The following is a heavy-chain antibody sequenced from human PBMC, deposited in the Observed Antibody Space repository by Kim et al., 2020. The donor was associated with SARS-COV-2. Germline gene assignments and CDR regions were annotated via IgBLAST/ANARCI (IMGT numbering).Heavy chain of an antibody. J-gene: IGHJ4*02. CDR3: ARYSVGGSYRGEFDY. D-gene: IGHD1-26*01. V-gene: IGHV4-34*01. Sequence: PSLKRRVTISVNTAKNPCSLKMSSVTAADTAVYYCARYSVGGSYRGEFDYWGQGTLVTVSS.